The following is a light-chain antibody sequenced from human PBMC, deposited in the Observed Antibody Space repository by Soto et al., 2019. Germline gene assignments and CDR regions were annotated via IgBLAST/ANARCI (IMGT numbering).Light chain of an antibody. CDR2: SNN. Sequence: QSVLTQQPSASGTPGQRVTISCSGSSSNIGSNVVNWFQQLPGTAPKLRIYSNNQRPSGVPDRFSGSKSGTSASLAISGLQSEDEADYYCATWDDSLNGYVFGTGTKLTVL. CDR1: SSNIGSNV. J-gene: IGLJ1*01. CDR3: ATWDDSLNGYV. V-gene: IGLV1-44*01.